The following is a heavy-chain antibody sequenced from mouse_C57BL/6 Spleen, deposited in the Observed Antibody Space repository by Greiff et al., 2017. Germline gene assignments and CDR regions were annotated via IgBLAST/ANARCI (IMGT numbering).Heavy chain of an antibody. V-gene: IGHV3-6*01. J-gene: IGHJ2*01. CDR2: ISYNGSN. CDR1: GYSITSGYY. CDR3: ARGPYSSGSSYVYFDY. D-gene: IGHD1-1*01. Sequence: EVKLQESGPGLVKPSQSLSLTCSVTGYSITSGYYWNWIRQFPGNKLELMGYISYNGSNNYNPSLKNRTSITRATSKNKLFRKLNSVTTADTASYYCARGPYSSGSSYVYFDYWGQGTTLTVSS.